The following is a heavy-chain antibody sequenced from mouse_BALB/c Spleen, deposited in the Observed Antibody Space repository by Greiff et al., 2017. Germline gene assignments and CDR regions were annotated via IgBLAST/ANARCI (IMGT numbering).Heavy chain of an antibody. CDR3: ARHPPTVASMGYGYFDV. CDR2: ISNGGGSI. CDR1: GFTFSSYT. V-gene: IGHV5-12-2*01. Sequence: EVQRVESGGGLVQPGGSLKLSCAASGFTFSSYTMSWVRQTPEKRLEWVAYISNGGGSIYYPDTVKGRFTISRDNAKNTLYLQMSSLKSEDTAMYYCARHPPTVASMGYGYFDVWGAGTTVTVSS. D-gene: IGHD1-1*01. J-gene: IGHJ1*01.